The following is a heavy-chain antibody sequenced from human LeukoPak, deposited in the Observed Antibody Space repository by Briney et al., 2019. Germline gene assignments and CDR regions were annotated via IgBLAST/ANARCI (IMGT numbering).Heavy chain of an antibody. V-gene: IGHV3-7*03. CDR3: ARLKGSTSVFDY. CDR2: INPEGSDK. CDR1: GFTVSSNY. J-gene: IGHJ4*02. D-gene: IGHD2-2*01. Sequence: GGSLRLSCAASGFTVSSNYMTWVRQAPGKGLEWVGNINPEGSDKFYVDSVKGRFTMSRDNARNSLYLQLGSLRAEDTAVYYCARLKGSTSVFDYWGQGTLVTV.